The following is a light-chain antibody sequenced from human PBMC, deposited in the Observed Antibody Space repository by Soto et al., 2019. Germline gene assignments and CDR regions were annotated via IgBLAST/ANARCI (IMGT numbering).Light chain of an antibody. CDR3: ETWDTSLTSGVMV. V-gene: IGLV1-51*01. Sequence: QSALTQPPSVSAAPGQNVTISCSGSASNIGNNYVSWYQQLPGTAPKLLIYDNDQRPSGIPDRFSASKSGTSATLGITGLQTGDEADYYCETWDTSLTSGVMVFGTGNKVTVL. CDR2: DND. CDR1: ASNIGNNY. J-gene: IGLJ1*01.